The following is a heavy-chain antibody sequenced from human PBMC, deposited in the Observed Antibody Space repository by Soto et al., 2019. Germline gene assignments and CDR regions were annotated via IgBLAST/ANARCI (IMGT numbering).Heavy chain of an antibody. J-gene: IGHJ6*02. CDR1: GFTVSSTY. CDR2: IESGGST. CDR3: AKDLGPLRLLNYYFYGLDV. Sequence: RLSCNASGFTVSSTYMSLVRQAPGMGLEWVAVIESGGSTHYADSVKGRFTISRDIPKNMIYLQLHTLRAEDTAVYYCAKDLGPLRLLNYYFYGLDVWGQGTTVTVSS. V-gene: IGHV3-53*01. D-gene: IGHD2-15*01.